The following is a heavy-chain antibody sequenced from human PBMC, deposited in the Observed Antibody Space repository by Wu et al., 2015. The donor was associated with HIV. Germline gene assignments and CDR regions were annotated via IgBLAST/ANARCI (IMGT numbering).Heavy chain of an antibody. D-gene: IGHD3-9*01. CDR2: INPNSGGT. J-gene: IGHJ4*02. CDR3: ARDRARTYYDILTGYYSGGLDY. CDR1: GYTFTGYY. Sequence: QVQLVQSGAEVKKPGASVKVSCKASGYTFTGYYMHWVRQAPGQGLEWMGWINPNSGGTNYAQKFQGRVTMTRDTSISTAYMELSRLRSDDTAVYYCARDRARTYYDILTGYYSGGLDYWGQGTLVTVSS. V-gene: IGHV1-2*02.